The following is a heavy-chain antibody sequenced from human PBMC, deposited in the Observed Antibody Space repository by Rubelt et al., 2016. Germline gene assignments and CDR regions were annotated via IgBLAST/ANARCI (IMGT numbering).Heavy chain of an antibody. D-gene: IGHD6-19*01. V-gene: IGHV4-34*01. CDR3: SREARSSGWYGGCDF. CDR1: GGSFSGYY. CDR2: INHSGST. J-gene: IGHJ4*02. Sequence: QVQLQQWGAGLLKPSETLSLTCAVYGGSFSGYYWSWIRQPPGKGLEWIGEINHSGSTNSNPYLKSRVTISVDTSKTPFSRQLNSVTPEDTAVYYCSREARSSGWYGGCDFWGQGALVTVSS.